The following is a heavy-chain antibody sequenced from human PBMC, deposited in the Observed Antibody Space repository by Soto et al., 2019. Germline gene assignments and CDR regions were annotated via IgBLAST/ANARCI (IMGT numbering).Heavy chain of an antibody. J-gene: IGHJ6*02. CDR2: IYYSGST. CDR3: ARDSQQPPYYYGMDV. CDR1: GGSISSGGYY. V-gene: IGHV4-31*03. D-gene: IGHD6-13*01. Sequence: SETLSLTCTVSGGSISSGGYYWSWIRQHPGKGLEWIGYIYYSGSTYYNPSLKSRVTISVDTSKNQFSLKLSSVTAADTAVYYCARDSQQPPYYYGMDVWGQGTTVTVSS.